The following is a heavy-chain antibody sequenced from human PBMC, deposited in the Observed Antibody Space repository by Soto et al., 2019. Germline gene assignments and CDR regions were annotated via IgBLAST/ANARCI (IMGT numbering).Heavy chain of an antibody. D-gene: IGHD6-13*01. CDR1: GFTFSSYA. V-gene: IGHV3-23*01. CDR2: ISGSGGST. CDR3: AKGFGSSWYYYGMDV. J-gene: IGHJ6*02. Sequence: GGSLRLSCAASGFTFSSYAMSWFRQAPGKGLEWVSAISGSGGSTYYADSVKGRFTISRDNSKTTLYLQMNSLRAEDTAVYYCAKGFGSSWYYYGMDVWGQGTTVTVSS.